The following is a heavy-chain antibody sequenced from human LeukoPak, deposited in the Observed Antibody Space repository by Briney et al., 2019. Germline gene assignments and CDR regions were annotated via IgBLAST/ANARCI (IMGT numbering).Heavy chain of an antibody. CDR2: INPSGGST. CDR1: GYTFTSYY. D-gene: IGHD6-19*01. CDR3: ARVVRLYSSGWNHLDY. Sequence: ASVKVSCKASGYTFTSYYMHWVRQAPGQGLEWMGIINPSGGSTSYAQKFQGRVTMTRDTSTSTVYMELSSLGSEDTAVYYCARVVRLYSSGWNHLDYWGQGTLVTVSS. J-gene: IGHJ4*02. V-gene: IGHV1-46*01.